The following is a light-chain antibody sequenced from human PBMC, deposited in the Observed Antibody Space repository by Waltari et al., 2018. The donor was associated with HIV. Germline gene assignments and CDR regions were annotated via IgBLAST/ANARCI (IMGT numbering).Light chain of an antibody. CDR2: EVS. CDR3: SSYTSSSTLV. Sequence: QSALTQPASVSGSPGQSITISCTGTSSDVGGYNYVSWYQQHPGKAPKLMFYEVSNRLSGVSNRFSGSKSGNTASLTISGLQAEDEADYYCSSYTSSSTLVFGTGTKVTVL. J-gene: IGLJ1*01. CDR1: SSDVGGYNY. V-gene: IGLV2-14*01.